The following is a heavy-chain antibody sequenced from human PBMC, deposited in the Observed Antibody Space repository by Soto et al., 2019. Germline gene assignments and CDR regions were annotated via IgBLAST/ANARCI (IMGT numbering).Heavy chain of an antibody. CDR1: GYSFTSYW. V-gene: IGHV5-51*01. D-gene: IGHD3-3*01. Sequence: GESLKISCEASGYSFTSYWIGWVRQMPGKGLEWMGIIYPGDSDTRYSPSFQGRVAMSVDKSISTAYLQWNSLKASDTAMYYCARHGGRLIAPGYWGQGTLVTVSS. CDR2: IYPGDSDT. J-gene: IGHJ4*02. CDR3: ARHGGRLIAPGY.